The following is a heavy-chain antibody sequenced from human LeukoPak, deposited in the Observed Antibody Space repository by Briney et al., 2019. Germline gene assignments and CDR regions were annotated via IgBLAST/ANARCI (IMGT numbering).Heavy chain of an antibody. D-gene: IGHD1-26*01. CDR3: AKVRGGSYYSIDY. Sequence: GGSLRLSCAASGFTFSSYGMHWVRQAPGKGLEWVAVISYDGSNKYYADSVKGRFTISRDNSKNTLYLQMNSLRAEDTAVYYCAKVRGGSYYSIDYWGQGTLVTVSS. V-gene: IGHV3-30*18. J-gene: IGHJ4*02. CDR2: ISYDGSNK. CDR1: GFTFSSYG.